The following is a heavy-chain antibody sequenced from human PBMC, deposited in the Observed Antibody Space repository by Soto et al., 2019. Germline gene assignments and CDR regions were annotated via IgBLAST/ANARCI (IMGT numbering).Heavy chain of an antibody. J-gene: IGHJ4*02. D-gene: IGHD2-2*01. V-gene: IGHV4-34*01. CDR1: GGSFSGYY. CDR2: INHSGST. CDR3: ARKHCSSTSCALDY. Sequence: QVQLQQWGAGLLKPSETLSLTCAVYGGSFSGYYWSWIRQPPGKGLEWIGEINHSGSTNYNPSLKSRVTISVDTSKNQFSLKLSSVTAADTAVYYCARKHCSSTSCALDYWGQGTLVTLSS.